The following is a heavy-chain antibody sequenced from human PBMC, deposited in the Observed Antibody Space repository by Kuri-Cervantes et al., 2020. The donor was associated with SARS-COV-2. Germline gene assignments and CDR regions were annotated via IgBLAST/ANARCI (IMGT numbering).Heavy chain of an antibody. CDR3: ASEILYRWEGYFDY. V-gene: IGHV1-8*03. CDR1: GYTFTSYD. Sequence: ASVKVSCKASGYTFTSYDINWVRQATGQGLEWMGWMNPNSGNTGYAQKFQGRVTITRNTSISTAYTELSSLRSEDTAVYYCASEILYRWEGYFDYWGQGTLVTVSS. J-gene: IGHJ4*02. D-gene: IGHD2-15*01. CDR2: MNPNSGNT.